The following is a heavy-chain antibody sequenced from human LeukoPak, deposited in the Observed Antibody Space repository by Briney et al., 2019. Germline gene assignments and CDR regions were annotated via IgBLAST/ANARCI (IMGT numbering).Heavy chain of an antibody. V-gene: IGHV4-39*01. CDR1: GGSISSSSYY. CDR2: IYYSGST. Sequence: SETLSLTCTVSGGSISSSSYYWGWIRQPPGKGLEWIGSIYYSGSTYYNPSLKSRVTISVDTSKNQFSLKLSSVTAADTAVYYCARLTVGAYIFDYWGQGTLVTVSS. J-gene: IGHJ4*02. D-gene: IGHD1-26*01. CDR3: ARLTVGAYIFDY.